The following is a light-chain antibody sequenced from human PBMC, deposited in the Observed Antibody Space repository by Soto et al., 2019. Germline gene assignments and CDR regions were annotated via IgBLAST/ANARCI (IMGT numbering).Light chain of an antibody. CDR3: QQYKNWPRT. Sequence: EIVLTQSPATLSLSPGERVTLSCRASQSVSSSYLAWCQQKPGQAPRLLIYDASNRATGIPARFSGSGSGTDFTLTISSLQSEDFAVYYCQQYKNWPRTFGRGTKVDIK. V-gene: IGKV3D-20*02. CDR1: QSVSSSY. CDR2: DAS. J-gene: IGKJ4*02.